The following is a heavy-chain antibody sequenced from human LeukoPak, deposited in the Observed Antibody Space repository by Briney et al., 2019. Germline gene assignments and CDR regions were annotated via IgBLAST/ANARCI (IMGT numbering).Heavy chain of an antibody. J-gene: IGHJ6*02. CDR1: GGSISGAY. CDR2: IYYSGST. V-gene: IGHV4-59*01. CDR3: ARTGSGRDYYGMDV. D-gene: IGHD5-12*01. Sequence: SETLSLICSVSGGSISGAYWSWIRQAPGEGLEWIGYIYYSGSTDYNPSLESRVTISIDTSKNHFSLNLTAITAADTAIYYCARTGSGRDYYGMDVWGQGTSVTVSS.